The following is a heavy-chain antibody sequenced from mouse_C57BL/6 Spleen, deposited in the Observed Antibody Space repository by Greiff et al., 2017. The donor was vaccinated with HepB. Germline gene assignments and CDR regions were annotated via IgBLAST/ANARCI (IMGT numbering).Heavy chain of an antibody. CDR1: GYTFTNYW. CDR3: ARQGAYYGNYVSYAMDY. Sequence: QVQLQQSGAELVRPGTSVKMSCKASGYTFTNYWIGWAKQRPGHGLEWIGDIYPGGGYTNYNEKFKGKATLTADKSSSTAYMQFSSRTSEDSAIYYCARQGAYYGNYVSYAMDYWGQGTSVTVSS. D-gene: IGHD2-10*01. V-gene: IGHV1-63*01. J-gene: IGHJ4*01. CDR2: IYPGGGYT.